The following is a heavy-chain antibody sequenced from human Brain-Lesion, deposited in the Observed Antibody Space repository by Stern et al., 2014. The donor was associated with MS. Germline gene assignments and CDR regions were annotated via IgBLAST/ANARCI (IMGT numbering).Heavy chain of an antibody. CDR2: IYYSGFT. J-gene: IGHJ4*02. D-gene: IGHD1-26*01. V-gene: IGHV4-39*01. CDR1: GGSISSSTYY. CDR3: ARHDSVPRPSQLYSARDRGPGYFDY. Sequence: ESGPGLVKPSETLSLTCTVSGGSISSSTYYWAWIRQPPGKGLEWIGNIYYSGFTYYNPSLKSRVPISVDMSKNQFSLKLSSVTAADTAIYYCARHDSVPRPSQLYSARDRGPGYFDYWGQGTLVTVSS.